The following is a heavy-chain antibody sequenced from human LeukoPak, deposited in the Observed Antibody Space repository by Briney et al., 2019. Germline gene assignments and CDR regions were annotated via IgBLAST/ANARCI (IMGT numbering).Heavy chain of an antibody. CDR1: GYTFTSYG. CDR3: ARDQDYDILTGPTSLTDY. CDR2: ISAYNGNT. J-gene: IGHJ4*02. D-gene: IGHD3-9*01. V-gene: IGHV1-18*01. Sequence: ASVKVSCKASGYTFTSYGISWVRQAPGQGLEWMGWISAYNGNTNYAQKLQGRVTITTDTSTSTAYMELRSLRSDDTAVYYCARDQDYDILTGPTSLTDYWGQGTLVTVSS.